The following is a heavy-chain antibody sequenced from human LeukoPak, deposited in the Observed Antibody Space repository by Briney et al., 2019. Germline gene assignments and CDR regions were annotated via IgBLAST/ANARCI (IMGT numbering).Heavy chain of an antibody. CDR2: ISSSSSYI. CDR1: GFTFSNYD. Sequence: GGSLRLSCAASGFTFSNYDMNWGRQAPGKGLEWVSSISSSSSYIYYADSVKGRFAISRDNAKNSLYLQMYSLRAEDTAVYYCAGTYGSGSYPNYWGQGTLVTVSS. V-gene: IGHV3-21*01. D-gene: IGHD3-10*01. CDR3: AGTYGSGSYPNY. J-gene: IGHJ4*02.